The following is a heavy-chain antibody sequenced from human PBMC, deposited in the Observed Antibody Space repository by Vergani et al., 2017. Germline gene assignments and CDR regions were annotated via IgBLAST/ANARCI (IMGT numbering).Heavy chain of an antibody. CDR2: ISSSGSTI. J-gene: IGHJ5*02. V-gene: IGHV3-11*01. D-gene: IGHD6-19*01. CDR1: GFTFSDYY. Sequence: QVQLVESGGGLVKPGGSLRLSCAASGFTFSDYYMSWIRQAPGKGLEWVSYISSSGSTIYYADSVKGRFTISRDNSKNTLYLQMNSLRAEDTAVYYCAKDTPRGSSGLTGFDPWGQGTLVTVSS. CDR3: AKDTPRGSSGLTGFDP.